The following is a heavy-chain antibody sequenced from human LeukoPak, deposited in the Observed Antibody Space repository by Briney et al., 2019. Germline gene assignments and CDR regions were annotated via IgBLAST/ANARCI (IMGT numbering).Heavy chain of an antibody. Sequence: GGSLRLSCTASGFTFDDHTMHWVRQAPGKGLEWVSSISSSSSSYIYYADSVKGRFTISRDNAKNSLYLQMNSLRAEDTAVYYCARENVDTAKIDYWGQGTLVTVSS. J-gene: IGHJ4*02. CDR1: GFTFDDHT. CDR2: ISSSSSSYI. D-gene: IGHD5-18*01. V-gene: IGHV3-21*01. CDR3: ARENVDTAKIDY.